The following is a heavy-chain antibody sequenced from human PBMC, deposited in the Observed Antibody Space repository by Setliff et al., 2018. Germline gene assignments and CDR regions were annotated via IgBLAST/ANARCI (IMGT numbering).Heavy chain of an antibody. CDR1: GGTFSSYG. CDR2: TIPIFGST. CDR3: VREGVHSRSSTDYRYYMDV. Sequence: SVKVSCKASGGTFSSYGISWVRQAPGQGLEWMGGTIPIFGSTNYAQKFQDRVTIITDESTSTAYMELRSLRTEDTAAYYCVREGVHSRSSTDYRYYMDVWGKGTTVTVSS. D-gene: IGHD6-6*01. J-gene: IGHJ6*03. V-gene: IGHV1-69*05.